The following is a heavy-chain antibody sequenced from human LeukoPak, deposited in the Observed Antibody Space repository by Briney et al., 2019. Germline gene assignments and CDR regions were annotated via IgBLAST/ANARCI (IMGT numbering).Heavy chain of an antibody. D-gene: IGHD3-16*01. V-gene: IGHV3-33*01. J-gene: IGHJ4*02. CDR2: IWFGGDNK. CDR3: AREGGEEN. CDR1: GFIFSSYG. Sequence: GGSLRLSCAASGFIFSSYGMHWVRQAPGRGLEWVAVIWFGGDNKYYADSVKGRFTISRDNSKNTLYLQMNRLRAEDTAVYYCAREGGEENWGQGTLVTVSS.